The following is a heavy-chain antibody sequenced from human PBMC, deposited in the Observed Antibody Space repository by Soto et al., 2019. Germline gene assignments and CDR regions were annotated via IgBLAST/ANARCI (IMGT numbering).Heavy chain of an antibody. CDR1: GFTFSDHY. V-gene: IGHV3-72*01. J-gene: IGHJ4*02. D-gene: IGHD3-10*01. CDR2: TRNKARSYTT. Sequence: GGSLRLSCAASGFTFSDHYMDWVRQAPGKGLEWVGRTRNKARSYTTEYAASVNGRFTISRDDSKNSLYLQMNSLKTDDTAVYYCVRVRGGGTYHFDYWGQGTLVTVSS. CDR3: VRVRGGGTYHFDY.